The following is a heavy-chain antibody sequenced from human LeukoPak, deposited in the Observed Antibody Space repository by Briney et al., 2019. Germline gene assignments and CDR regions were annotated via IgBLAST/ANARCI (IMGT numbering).Heavy chain of an antibody. CDR1: GGSISSYY. CDR3: ARHRGATEAFDI. Sequence: SETLSLTCTVSGGSISSYYWSWIRQPPGKGLEWIGYIYYSGSTNYNPSLKSRVTIPVDTSKNQFSLKLSSVTAADTAVYYCARHRGATEAFDIWGQGTMVTVSS. J-gene: IGHJ3*02. CDR2: IYYSGST. V-gene: IGHV4-59*08. D-gene: IGHD1-26*01.